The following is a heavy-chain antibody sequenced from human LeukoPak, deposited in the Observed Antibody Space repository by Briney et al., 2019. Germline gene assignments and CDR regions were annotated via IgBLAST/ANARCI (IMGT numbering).Heavy chain of an antibody. J-gene: IGHJ3*02. V-gene: IGHV2-5*01. CDR1: GFSLSTSGVG. CDR3: ARMGLVGATIGGLSDAFDI. D-gene: IGHD1-26*01. Sequence: SGPTLVNPTQTLTLTCTFSGFSLSTSGVGVGWIRQPPGKALEWLALIYWNDDKRYSPSLKSRLTISKDTSKNQVDLTMTNMDPVDTATYYCARMGLVGATIGGLSDAFDIWGQGTMVTVSS. CDR2: IYWNDDK.